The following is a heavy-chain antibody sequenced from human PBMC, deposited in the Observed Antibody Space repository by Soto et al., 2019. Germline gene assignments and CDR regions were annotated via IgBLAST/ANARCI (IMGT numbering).Heavy chain of an antibody. CDR1: GYTFTGYY. J-gene: IGHJ3*02. CDR3: ARGAGGYDGGANAFDI. D-gene: IGHD5-12*01. Sequence: QVQLVKSGAEVKKPGASVKVTCKASGYTFTGYYMHWVRQAPGQGLEWMGWINPNSGGTNYAQKFHVWVTMTRDTSFSTTYMGLSRQRSDDTAVYYCARGAGGYDGGANAFDIWGQGTMVTVSS. V-gene: IGHV1-2*04. CDR2: INPNSGGT.